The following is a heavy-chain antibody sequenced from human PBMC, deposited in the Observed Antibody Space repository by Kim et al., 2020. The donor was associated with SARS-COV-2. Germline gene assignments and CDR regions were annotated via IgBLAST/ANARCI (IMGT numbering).Heavy chain of an antibody. CDR1: GDSISNTNYY. J-gene: IGHJ4*02. D-gene: IGHD6-6*01. CDR3: TRETGGSSAAS. Sequence: SETLSLTCTVSGDSISNTNYYWAWVRQPPEKGLEWISSIYYTGTSFYKPSLKSRVTISVDTSKNHFSLKVNSVTAADTAVYYCTRETGGSSAASWGPGT. V-gene: IGHV4-39*02. CDR2: IYYTGTS.